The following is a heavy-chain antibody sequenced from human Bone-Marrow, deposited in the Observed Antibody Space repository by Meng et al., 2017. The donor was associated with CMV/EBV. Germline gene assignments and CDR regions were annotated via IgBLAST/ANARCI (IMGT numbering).Heavy chain of an antibody. Sequence: GGSLRLSCAASGFTVSSNYMTWVRQAPGKGLEWVSVIYSGGPTYYADSVKGRFTISRDNSKNTLYLQMNSLRAEDTAVYYCARADGSGTQHLQDDAFDIWGQGTMVTVSS. D-gene: IGHD3-10*01. CDR1: GFTVSSNY. CDR3: ARADGSGTQHLQDDAFDI. V-gene: IGHV3-66*02. CDR2: IYSGGPT. J-gene: IGHJ3*02.